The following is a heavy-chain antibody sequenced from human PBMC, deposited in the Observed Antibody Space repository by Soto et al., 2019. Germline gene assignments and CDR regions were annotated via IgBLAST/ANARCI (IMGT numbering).Heavy chain of an antibody. D-gene: IGHD3-3*01. CDR3: AKDADFWSGYYVY. J-gene: IGHJ4*02. Sequence: QVQLVESGGGVVQPGRSLRLSCAASGFTFSSYGMHWVRQAPGKGLEWVAVISYDGSNKYYADSVKGRFTISRDNSKNTLYLQMNSLRAEETAVYYCAKDADFWSGYYVYWGQGTLVTVSS. V-gene: IGHV3-30*18. CDR1: GFTFSSYG. CDR2: ISYDGSNK.